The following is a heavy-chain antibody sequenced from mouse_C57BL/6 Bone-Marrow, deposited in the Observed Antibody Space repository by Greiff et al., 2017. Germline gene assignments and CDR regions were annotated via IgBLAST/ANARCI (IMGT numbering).Heavy chain of an antibody. CDR2: INPGSGGT. CDR1: GYAFTNYL. CDR3: ATTGTEWCAY. J-gene: IGHJ3*01. Sequence: VQLQQSGAELVRPGTSVKVSCKASGYAFTNYLIEWVKQRPGQGLEWIGVINPGSGGTNYNEKFKGKATLTADKSSSTAYMQRSSLTSEDSAVYFCATTGTEWCAYWGQGTLVTVAA. D-gene: IGHD4-1*02. V-gene: IGHV1-54*01.